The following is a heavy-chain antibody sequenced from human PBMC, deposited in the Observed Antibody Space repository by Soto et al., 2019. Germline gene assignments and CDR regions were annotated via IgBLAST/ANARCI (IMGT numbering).Heavy chain of an antibody. CDR1: GGTFTNYA. V-gene: IGHV1-69*13. Sequence: SVKVSCKAYGGTFTNYAFSWVRQAPGQGLEWMGGIIPIFGTPDYAQKFQGRVTITADESTRTASMELSSLRSDDTAVYYCARERSVGYCITTTCPKPFYYYAMDVWGQGTTVTV. D-gene: IGHD2-2*01. CDR2: IIPIFGTP. J-gene: IGHJ6*02. CDR3: ARERSVGYCITTTCPKPFYYYAMDV.